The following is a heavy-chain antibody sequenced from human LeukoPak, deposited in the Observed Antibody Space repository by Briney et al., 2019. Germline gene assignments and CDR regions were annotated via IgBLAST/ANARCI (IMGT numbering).Heavy chain of an antibody. CDR2: IKEDESE. V-gene: IGHV3-7*05. Sequence: GGSLRLSCAASGFTFSNYWMSWVRQAPGKRLEWVANIKEDESEKYVDSVKGRFTISRDNAKNSLYLQMNSLRAGDTAVYYCARVRVSSYYGMDIWGQGTTVTVSS. CDR1: GFTFSNYW. J-gene: IGHJ6*02. CDR3: ARVRVSSYYGMDI. D-gene: IGHD2/OR15-2a*01.